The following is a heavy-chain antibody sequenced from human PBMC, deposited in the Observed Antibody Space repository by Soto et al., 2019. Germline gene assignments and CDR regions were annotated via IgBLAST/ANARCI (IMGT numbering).Heavy chain of an antibody. CDR1: GGSIGIFY. J-gene: IGHJ5*02. Sequence: TAETLSLTCTVSGGSIGIFYWSWIRQPPGGTLEWIGYIYASGTTTYNPSLESRVTMSVDMPNNEFSLDLTSVTAADTAVYYCARGATEYNWFDPWGQGTLVTVSS. V-gene: IGHV4-59*12. D-gene: IGHD1-26*01. CDR3: ARGATEYNWFDP. CDR2: IYASGTT.